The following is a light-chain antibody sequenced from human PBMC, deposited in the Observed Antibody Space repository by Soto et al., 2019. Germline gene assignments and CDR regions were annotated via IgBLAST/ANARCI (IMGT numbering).Light chain of an antibody. CDR3: LQHTNFPLT. V-gene: IGKV1-17*01. Sequence: DIQMTQSPYSMSASVEARVIITCRASQSISNHLNWFQQRPGKVPKRLIYDASSLQTGVPSRFSGSGSGTDFTLTISSLQPEDFATYYCLQHTNFPLTFGQGTRLENK. CDR2: DAS. CDR1: QSISNH. J-gene: IGKJ5*01.